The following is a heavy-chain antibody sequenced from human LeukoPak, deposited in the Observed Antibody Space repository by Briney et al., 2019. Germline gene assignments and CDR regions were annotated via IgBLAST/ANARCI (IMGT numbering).Heavy chain of an antibody. CDR3: AKDQGLRKYYYYYYMDV. Sequence: GGSLRLSCVGSGFTFGDHAMHWVRQAPGRGLEWIAGISFNGGAIGYADSVKGRFTISRDNANQSLYLQMNSLRVEDTALYFRAKDQGLRKYYYYYYMDVWGRGTTVIVS. J-gene: IGHJ6*03. CDR1: GFTFGDHA. D-gene: IGHD2-21*02. CDR2: ISFNGGAI. V-gene: IGHV3-9*01.